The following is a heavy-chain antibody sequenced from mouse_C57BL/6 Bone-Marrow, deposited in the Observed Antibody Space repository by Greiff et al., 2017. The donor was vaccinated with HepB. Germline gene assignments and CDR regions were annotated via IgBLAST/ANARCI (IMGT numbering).Heavy chain of an antibody. V-gene: IGHV1-63*01. CDR1: GYTFTNYW. J-gene: IGHJ4*01. Sequence: VQLQQSGAELVWPGTSVKMSCKASGYTFTNYWIGWAKQRPGHGLEWIGDIYPGGGDTNYNEKFKGKATLTADKSSSTAYLQFSSLTSEDSAFCYSARDNDYPPYYSMDYWGQGTSVTVSS. CDR3: ARDNDYPPYYSMDY. D-gene: IGHD2-13*01. CDR2: IYPGGGDT.